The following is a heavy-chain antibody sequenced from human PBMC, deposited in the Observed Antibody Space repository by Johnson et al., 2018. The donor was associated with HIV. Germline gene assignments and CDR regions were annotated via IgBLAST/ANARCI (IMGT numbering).Heavy chain of an antibody. J-gene: IGHJ3*02. Sequence: VQLVESGGGLVQPGGSLRLSCAASGFTFSSYWMSWVRQAPGKGLEWVANIKQDGSEKYYVDSVKGRFTISRDNAKNSLYLQMNSLRAEDTAVYYCAGDGSSTSCYPDAFDIWGQGTMVTVSS. V-gene: IGHV3-7*01. D-gene: IGHD2-2*01. CDR3: AGDGSSTSCYPDAFDI. CDR2: IKQDGSEK. CDR1: GFTFSSYW.